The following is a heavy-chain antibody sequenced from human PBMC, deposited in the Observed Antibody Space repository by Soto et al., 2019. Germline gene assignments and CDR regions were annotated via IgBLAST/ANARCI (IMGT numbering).Heavy chain of an antibody. D-gene: IGHD6-13*01. CDR2: INPNGGST. J-gene: IGHJ4*02. V-gene: IGHV1-46*01. Sequence: QVHLVQPGDEVNNPGASVKVSCKASGSIFINYYIHWVGQAPGQGLAWIGIINPNGGSTNYAQKFMCRVAMTRDTSTTTLDMQLSSLRSDDAAVYYCATELAAADYWCQRDPVTVCS. CDR1: GSIFINYY. CDR3: ATELAAADY.